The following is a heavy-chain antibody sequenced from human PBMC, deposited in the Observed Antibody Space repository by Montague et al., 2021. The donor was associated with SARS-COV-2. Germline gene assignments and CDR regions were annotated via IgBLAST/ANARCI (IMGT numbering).Heavy chain of an antibody. CDR3: TKGMREGRVTMFRGVVISGEYYYAMDV. Sequence: SLRLSCAASGFTFSNYAMSWVRQAPGKGLEWVSSISGSDGTTFYVDSVKGRFTISRDNSMDTLYLQMSSLRAEDTAIYYCTKGMREGRVTMFRGVVISGEYYYAMDVWGQGTTVTVSS. D-gene: IGHD3-10*01. J-gene: IGHJ6*02. CDR1: GFTFSNYA. CDR2: ISGSDGTT. V-gene: IGHV3-23*01.